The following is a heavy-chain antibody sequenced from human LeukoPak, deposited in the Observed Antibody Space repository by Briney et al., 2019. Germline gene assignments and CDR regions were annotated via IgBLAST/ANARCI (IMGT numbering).Heavy chain of an antibody. D-gene: IGHD5-24*01. Sequence: TGGSLRLSCAASGFTFSNYWMHWVRQVPGKGLVWVPRIYRDGSNTDYADSVKGRFIISRDNVKNTLYLQMNSLRADDTAVYYCARDGDAYNFDFWGQGALVTVSS. CDR1: GFTFSNYW. CDR3: ARDGDAYNFDF. V-gene: IGHV3-74*01. J-gene: IGHJ4*02. CDR2: IYRDGSNT.